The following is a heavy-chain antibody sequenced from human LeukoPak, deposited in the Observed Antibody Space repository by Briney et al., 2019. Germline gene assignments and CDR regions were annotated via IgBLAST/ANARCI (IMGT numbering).Heavy chain of an antibody. CDR1: GFTFSSYD. D-gene: IGHD6-19*01. CDR2: IWYDGSNK. J-gene: IGHJ4*01. Sequence: GRSLRLSCAASGFTFSSYDMHWVRQAPGKGLEWVAVIWYDGSNKHYADSVKGRFTISRDNSKNTLYLQMNSLRAEDTAVYYCARDAYSSGWDYFDYWGHGTLVTVSS. CDR3: ARDAYSSGWDYFDY. V-gene: IGHV3-33*01.